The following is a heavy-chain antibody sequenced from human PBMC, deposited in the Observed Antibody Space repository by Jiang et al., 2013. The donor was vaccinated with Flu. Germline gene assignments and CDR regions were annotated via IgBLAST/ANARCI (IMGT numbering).Heavy chain of an antibody. V-gene: IGHV4-34*01. CDR3: ARGQGGLLDY. D-gene: IGHD2-15*01. Sequence: LLKPSETLSLTCAVYGGSFSGYYWSWIRQPPGKGLEWIGEINHSGSTNYNPSLKSRVTISVDTSKNQFSLKLSSVTAADTAVYYCARGQGGLLDYWGQGTLVTVSS. CDR1: GGSFSGYY. J-gene: IGHJ4*02. CDR2: INHSGST.